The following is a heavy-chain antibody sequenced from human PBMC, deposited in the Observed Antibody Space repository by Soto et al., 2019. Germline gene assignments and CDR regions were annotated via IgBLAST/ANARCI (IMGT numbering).Heavy chain of an antibody. V-gene: IGHV1-18*04. CDR1: GYTFTNNG. CDR2: ISGYNANT. D-gene: IGHD1-1*01. Sequence: QVQLVQSGGEVRKPGASVKVSCKTSGYTFTNNGINWVRQAPGQGLEWMGWISGYNANTKYAQKFQGRVTLTTDTLTSTAFMELRSLRSDDTAVFYCARGSTRYNMDVWGQGTTVTVS. CDR3: ARGSTRYNMDV. J-gene: IGHJ6*02.